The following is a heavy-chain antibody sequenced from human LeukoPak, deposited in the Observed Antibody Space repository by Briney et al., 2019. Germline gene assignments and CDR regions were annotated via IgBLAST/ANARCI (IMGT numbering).Heavy chain of an antibody. CDR3: ASHRGDSSGYYYLNAFDI. Sequence: SETLSLTCTVSGVSISSSNSYWGWIRQPPGKGLEWIGSIYYTGNTYYNASLKSRVTISIDTSKNQISLRLTSVTATDTAVYYCASHRGDSSGYYYLNAFDIWGQGTMVTVSS. CDR2: IYYTGNT. J-gene: IGHJ3*02. CDR1: GVSISSSNSY. V-gene: IGHV4-39*01. D-gene: IGHD3-22*01.